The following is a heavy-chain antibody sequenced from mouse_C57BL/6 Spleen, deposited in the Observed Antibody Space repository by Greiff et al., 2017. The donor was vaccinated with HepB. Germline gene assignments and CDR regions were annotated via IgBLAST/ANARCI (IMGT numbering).Heavy chain of an antibody. Sequence: VQLQQSGADLARPGASVKMSCKASGYTFTSYTTHWVKQRPGQGLERIGYINPSSGYTKYNQTLKDKVTLTADKSSSTAYMQLSSLTSEESAVYYWARLVEGNYFYYLDYLGQVATLTVAS. D-gene: IGHD2-1*01. CDR2: INPSSGYT. CDR1: GYTFTSYT. CDR3: ARLVEGNYFYYLDY. V-gene: IGHV1-4*01. J-gene: IGHJ2*01.